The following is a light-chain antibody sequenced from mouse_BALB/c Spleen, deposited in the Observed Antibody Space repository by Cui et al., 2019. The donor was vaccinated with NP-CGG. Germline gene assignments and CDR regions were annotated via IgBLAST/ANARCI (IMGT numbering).Light chain of an antibody. V-gene: IGLV1*01. J-gene: IGLJ1*01. CDR2: GTN. CDR1: TGAVTTSTY. Sequence: QAVVTQESARTTSPGETVTLTCRSSTGAVTTSTYANWVQEKPDHLFTGLIGGTNNRTPGVPARFSGSLIGDKAALTITGAQTEDEAIYFCALWYSNHWVFGGGTRLTVL. CDR3: ALWYSNHWV.